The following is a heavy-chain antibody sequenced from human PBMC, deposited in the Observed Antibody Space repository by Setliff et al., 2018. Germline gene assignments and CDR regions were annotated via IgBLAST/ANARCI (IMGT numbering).Heavy chain of an antibody. D-gene: IGHD3-9*01. CDR3: ATGFLRYDILTGYYQRPHYFEY. J-gene: IGHJ4*01. V-gene: IGHV1-24*01. CDR2: FDPEDGER. CDR1: GSTVTESS. Sequence: ASVKVSCKVSGSTVTESSMHWVRQAPGKGLEWMGGFDPEDGERIYAQHFQGRLTMTEDTSTDTAYMELSSLRSEDTAVYYCATGFLRYDILTGYYQRPHYFEYW.